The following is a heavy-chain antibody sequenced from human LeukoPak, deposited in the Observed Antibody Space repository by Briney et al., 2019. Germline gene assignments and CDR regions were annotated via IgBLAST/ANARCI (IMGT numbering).Heavy chain of an antibody. Sequence: GASVKVSCKASGYTFTSYAMHWVRQAPGQRLEWTGWINAGNGKTKYSQKFQGRVTITRDTSASTAYMELSSLRSEDTAVYYCARDFGYQLLWYWGQGTLVTVSS. D-gene: IGHD2-2*01. CDR3: ARDFGYQLLWY. J-gene: IGHJ4*02. V-gene: IGHV1-3*01. CDR2: INAGNGKT. CDR1: GYTFTSYA.